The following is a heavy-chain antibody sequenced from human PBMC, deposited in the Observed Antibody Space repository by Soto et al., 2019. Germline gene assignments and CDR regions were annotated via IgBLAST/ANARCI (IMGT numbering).Heavy chain of an antibody. CDR3: AKGSTGNYYYFDY. Sequence: QVQLVESGGGVVQPGRSLRLSCAASGFTFSSYGMHWVRQAPGKGLEWVAVISYDGSNKYYADSVKGRFTISRDNSKNTLYLQMNSLRAEETAVYYCAKGSTGNYYYFDYWGQGTLVTVSS. D-gene: IGHD1-26*01. J-gene: IGHJ4*02. CDR1: GFTFSSYG. CDR2: ISYDGSNK. V-gene: IGHV3-30*18.